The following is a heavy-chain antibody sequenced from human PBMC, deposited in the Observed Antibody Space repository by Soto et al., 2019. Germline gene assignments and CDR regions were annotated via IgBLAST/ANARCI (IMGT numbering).Heavy chain of an antibody. J-gene: IGHJ4*02. CDR2: INPNSGGT. V-gene: IGHV1-2*04. D-gene: IGHD1-20*01. Sequence: QVQLVQSGAEVKKPGASVKVSCKASGYTFTGYYMHWVRQAPGQGLEWMGWINPNSGGTNYAQKFQGWVTMTRDTSISTAYMELSRLRSGDTAVYYCARANWNDGGGFDYWGQGTLVTVSS. CDR3: ARANWNDGGGFDY. CDR1: GYTFTGYY.